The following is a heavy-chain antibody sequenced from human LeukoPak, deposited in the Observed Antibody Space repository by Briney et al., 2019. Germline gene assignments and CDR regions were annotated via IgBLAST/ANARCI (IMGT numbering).Heavy chain of an antibody. CDR3: ARDPYYYESSGYFFGAFDI. J-gene: IGHJ3*02. CDR1: GFTFSSYW. CDR2: IKQDGSEK. V-gene: IGHV3-7*01. Sequence: GGSLRLSCAASGFTFSSYWMTWVRQAPGKGLEWVANIKQDGSEKFYVDSVKGRFTISRDNAKNSLHLQMNSLRAEDTAVYYCARDPYYYESSGYFFGAFDIWGQGTMVTVSS. D-gene: IGHD3-22*01.